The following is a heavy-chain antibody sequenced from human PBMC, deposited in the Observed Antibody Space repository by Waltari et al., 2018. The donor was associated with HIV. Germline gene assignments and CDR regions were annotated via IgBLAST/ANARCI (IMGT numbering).Heavy chain of an antibody. J-gene: IGHJ6*04. CDR1: GFIFSSYG. V-gene: IGHV3-33*06. CDR2: IWYDGSVK. D-gene: IGHD1-7*01. CDR3: AKDRTPRDWNYPLYYHAMGV. Sequence: QVQLVESGGGEVQPGRSLRLSCAASGFIFSSYGMQRVRQAPGKGLEWVAVIWYDGSVKKYADSVKGRFTISRDNSKKTVDLQMNSLGAEDTAVYYCAKDRTPRDWNYPLYYHAMGVWGKGTTVTVSP.